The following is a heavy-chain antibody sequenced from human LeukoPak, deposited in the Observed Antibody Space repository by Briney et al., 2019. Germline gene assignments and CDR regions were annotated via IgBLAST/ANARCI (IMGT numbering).Heavy chain of an antibody. J-gene: IGHJ4*02. CDR2: INNSGGSA. Sequence: PGGSLRLSCAASGFTFSSYAMTWVRQVPGKGLEWVSTINNSGGSAYYADSVKGRFTISRDNSKNTLYLQMNSLRAEDTAVYYCAREGTYGDLDYWGQGTLVTVSS. D-gene: IGHD4-17*01. CDR3: AREGTYGDLDY. CDR1: GFTFSSYA. V-gene: IGHV3-23*01.